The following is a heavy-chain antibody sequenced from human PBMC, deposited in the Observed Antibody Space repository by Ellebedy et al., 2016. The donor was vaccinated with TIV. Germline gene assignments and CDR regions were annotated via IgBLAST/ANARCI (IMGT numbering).Heavy chain of an antibody. V-gene: IGHV3-7*01. CDR1: GFTFSSYW. Sequence: GESLKISXAASGFTFSSYWMTWVRQAPGKGLECVATINQDGSQVFYLDSVKGRFTISRNNANNSLYLQMNSLRADDSAMYYSARVFSLGTGPVGYWGQGTLVTVSS. D-gene: IGHD1-26*01. J-gene: IGHJ4*02. CDR3: ARVFSLGTGPVGY. CDR2: INQDGSQV.